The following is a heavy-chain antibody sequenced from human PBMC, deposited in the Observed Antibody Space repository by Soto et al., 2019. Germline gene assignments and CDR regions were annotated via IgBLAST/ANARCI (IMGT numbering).Heavy chain of an antibody. V-gene: IGHV1-58*01. Sequence: ASVKVSWKASGCTCTSFAVHWVRQARGQRLEWIGWIVVGSGNTNYAQKFQERVTITADESTSTAYMELSSLRSEDTAVYYCARDLHPDIVVVVAAVTYGMDVWGQGTTVTVSS. CDR1: GCTCTSFA. J-gene: IGHJ6*02. D-gene: IGHD2-15*01. CDR2: IVVGSGNT. CDR3: ARDLHPDIVVVVAAVTYGMDV.